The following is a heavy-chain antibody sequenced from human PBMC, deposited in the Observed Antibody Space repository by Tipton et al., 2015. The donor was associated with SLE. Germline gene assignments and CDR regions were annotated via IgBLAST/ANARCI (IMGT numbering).Heavy chain of an antibody. V-gene: IGHV4-59*11. J-gene: IGHJ5*02. D-gene: IGHD5-18*01. Sequence: GLVKPSETLSLTCTVSGGSISSHYWSWIRQPPGKGLEWIGYIYYSGSTNYNPSLNSRVTISVDTSKNQFSLKLSSVTAADTAVYYCAREGGVDTAPGFDPWGQGTLVTVSS. CDR3: AREGGVDTAPGFDP. CDR1: GGSISSHY. CDR2: IYYSGST.